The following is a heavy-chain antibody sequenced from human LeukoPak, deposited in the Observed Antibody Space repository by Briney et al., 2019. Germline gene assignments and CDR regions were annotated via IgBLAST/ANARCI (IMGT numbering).Heavy chain of an antibody. V-gene: IGHV1-24*01. J-gene: IGHJ4*02. Sequence: ATVKVSCRVSGCTLTELSMHWVRQAPGKGLEWMGGFDPEDGETIYAQKFQGRVTMTEDTSTDTAYMELSSLRSEDTAVYYCATGYDYVWGSYRYTGFDYWGQGTLVTVSS. CDR2: FDPEDGET. CDR1: GCTLTELS. CDR3: ATGYDYVWGSYRYTGFDY. D-gene: IGHD3-16*02.